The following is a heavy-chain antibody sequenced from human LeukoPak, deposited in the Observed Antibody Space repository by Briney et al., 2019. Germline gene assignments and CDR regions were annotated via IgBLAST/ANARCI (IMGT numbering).Heavy chain of an antibody. CDR3: ARGSFRGGDCYSYYFDY. D-gene: IGHD2-21*01. CDR2: MNPNSGNT. Sequence: GASVKVSFKASGYTFTSYDINWVRQATGQGLEWMAWMNPNSGNTGYAQKFQGRVTITRNTSISTAYMELSSLRSEDTAVYYCARGSFRGGDCYSYYFDYWGQGTLVTVSS. CDR1: GYTFTSYD. V-gene: IGHV1-8*03. J-gene: IGHJ4*02.